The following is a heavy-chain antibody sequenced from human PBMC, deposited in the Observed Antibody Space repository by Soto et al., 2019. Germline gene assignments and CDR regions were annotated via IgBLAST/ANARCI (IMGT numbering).Heavy chain of an antibody. CDR2: IYSSGCT. J-gene: IGHJ4*01. D-gene: IGHD3-22*01. Sequence: PSETLSLTCTVSGGSISSYYWSWIRHPPGKGLELFGYIYSSGCTNYNPSLKSRVTISVDTSMSLFSLKLSSVTAADMAVYYCAREGLYYYDSSGYIGAVDYWGHETLVTVSS. CDR1: GGSISSYY. CDR3: AREGLYYYDSSGYIGAVDY. V-gene: IGHV4-59*01.